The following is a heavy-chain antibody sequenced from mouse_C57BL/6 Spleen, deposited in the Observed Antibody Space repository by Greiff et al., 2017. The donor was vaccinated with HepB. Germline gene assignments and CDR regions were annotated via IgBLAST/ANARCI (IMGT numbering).Heavy chain of an antibody. J-gene: IGHJ3*01. CDR3: ADGYDGAY. D-gene: IGHD2-14*01. CDR1: GYTFTDYY. CDR2: INPNNGGT. V-gene: IGHV1-26*01. Sequence: EVQLQQSGPELVKPGASVKISCKASGYTFTDYYMNWVKQSHGKSLEWIGDINPNNGGTSYNQKFKGKVTLTVDKSSSTAYMELRSLTSEDSAVYYCADGYDGAYWGQGTLVTVSA.